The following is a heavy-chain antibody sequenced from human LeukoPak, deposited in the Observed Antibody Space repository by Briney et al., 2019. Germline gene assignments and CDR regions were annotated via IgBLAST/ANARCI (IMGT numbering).Heavy chain of an antibody. J-gene: IGHJ4*02. V-gene: IGHV3-23*01. Sequence: PSETLSLTCTVSGGPISSTNYYWGWVRQAPGKGLEWVSAISGSGGSTYYADSVKGRFTISRDNSKNTLYLQMNSLRAEDTAVYYCAKAARAVGATLPLGWGQGTLVTVSS. CDR3: AKAARAVGATLPLG. CDR1: GGPISSTNYY. D-gene: IGHD1-26*01. CDR2: ISGSGGST.